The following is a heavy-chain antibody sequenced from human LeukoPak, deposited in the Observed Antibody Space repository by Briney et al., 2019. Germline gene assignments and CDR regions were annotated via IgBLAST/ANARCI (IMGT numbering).Heavy chain of an antibody. CDR2: IYYSGST. CDR3: ARGVAPANAPGY. CDR1: GGSISSSSYY. D-gene: IGHD2-2*01. Sequence: NPSETLSLTCTVSGGSISSSSYYWGWIRQPPGKGLEWIGSIYYSGSTYYNPSLKSRVTISVDTSKNQFSLKLSSVTAADTAVYYCARGVAPANAPGYWGQGTLVTVSS. V-gene: IGHV4-39*07. J-gene: IGHJ4*02.